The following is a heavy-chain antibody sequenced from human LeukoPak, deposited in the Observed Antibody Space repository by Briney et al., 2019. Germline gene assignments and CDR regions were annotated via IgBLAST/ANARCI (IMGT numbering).Heavy chain of an antibody. CDR2: INPNSGGT. CDR1: GYTFTGYY. D-gene: IGHD6-19*01. Sequence: ASVKVSCKASGYTFTGYYMHWVRQAPGQGLEWMGWINPNSGGTNYAQKFQGWVTMTRDTSISTAYMELSRLRSDDTAVYYCVRGAVAGTLNWFDPWGQGTLVTVSS. V-gene: IGHV1-2*04. CDR3: VRGAVAGTLNWFDP. J-gene: IGHJ5*02.